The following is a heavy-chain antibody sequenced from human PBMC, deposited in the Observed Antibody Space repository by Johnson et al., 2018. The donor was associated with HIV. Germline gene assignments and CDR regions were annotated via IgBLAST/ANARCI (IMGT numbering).Heavy chain of an antibody. Sequence: VQLVESGGGLVQPGGSLRLSCAASGFTVSSNYMSWVRQAPGKGLEWVGRIKSKVDGGTIDYAAPVKGRFTISRDDSKNTLYLQMNSLKTEDTAVYYCTTDGVTIFGVVIPDAFDIWGQGTMVTVSS. CDR2: IKSKVDGGTI. V-gene: IGHV3-15*01. D-gene: IGHD3-3*01. CDR1: GFTVSSNY. J-gene: IGHJ3*02. CDR3: TTDGVTIFGVVIPDAFDI.